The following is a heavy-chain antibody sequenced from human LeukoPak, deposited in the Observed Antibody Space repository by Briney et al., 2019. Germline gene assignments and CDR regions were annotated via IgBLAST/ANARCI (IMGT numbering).Heavy chain of an antibody. D-gene: IGHD2-2*01. CDR2: ISGYNGNT. CDR1: GYTFTSYG. CDR3: AREGEYCSSTNCYSGWFDP. V-gene: IGHV1-18*01. Sequence: ASVKVSCKASGYTFTSYGITWVRHAPGQGLEWMGWISGYNGNTNYAQKVQGRVTMTTDTTTSTAYMELRSLRSDDTAVYYCAREGEYCSSTNCYSGWFDPWGQGTLVTVSS. J-gene: IGHJ5*02.